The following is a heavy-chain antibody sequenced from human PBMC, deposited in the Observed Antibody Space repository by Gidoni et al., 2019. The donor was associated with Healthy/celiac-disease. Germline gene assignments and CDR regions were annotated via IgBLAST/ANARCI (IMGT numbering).Heavy chain of an antibody. CDR1: GFTFDDYA. D-gene: IGHD3-16*01. CDR2: ISWNSGSI. J-gene: IGHJ4*02. CDR3: ALQGGY. Sequence: EVQLVESGGGLVQPGRSLRLSCAASGFTFDDYAMHWVRQAPGKGLEWVSGISWNSGSIGYADSVKGRFTISRDNAKNSLYLQMNSLRAEDTALYYCALQGGYWGQGTLVTVSS. V-gene: IGHV3-9*01.